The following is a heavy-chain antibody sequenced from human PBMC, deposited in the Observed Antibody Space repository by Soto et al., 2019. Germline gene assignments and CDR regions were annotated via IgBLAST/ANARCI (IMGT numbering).Heavy chain of an antibody. V-gene: IGHV4-59*08. CDR2: VYSTGGT. CDR1: SGPSSSHN. D-gene: IGHD1-1*01. J-gene: IGHJ6*02. Sequence: QVQLQQSGPGLVKPSETLSLTCSVSSGPSSSHNWGWIRQPPGRGLEWIGYVYSTGGTSCNPSLKRRVTISADTSTNHISLTLTSVTAADTAVYYCVRQGIGNLHGLVDVWGQGTTVRVSS. CDR3: VRQGIGNLHGLVDV.